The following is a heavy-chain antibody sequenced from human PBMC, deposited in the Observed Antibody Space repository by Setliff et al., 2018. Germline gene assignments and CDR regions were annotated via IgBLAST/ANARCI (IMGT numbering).Heavy chain of an antibody. D-gene: IGHD3-9*01. CDR1: GYTFTSYY. Sequence: ASVKVSCKASGYTFTSYYMHWVRQAPGQGLEWMGIINPSGGSTSYAQKFQGRVTMTTDTSTSTAYMELRSLRSDDTAVYYCAREGDILTGGVIDPDDYWGQGTLVTVSS. CDR2: INPSGGST. V-gene: IGHV1-46*01. J-gene: IGHJ4*02. CDR3: AREGDILTGGVIDPDDY.